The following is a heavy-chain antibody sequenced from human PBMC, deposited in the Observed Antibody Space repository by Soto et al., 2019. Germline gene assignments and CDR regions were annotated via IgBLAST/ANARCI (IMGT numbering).Heavy chain of an antibody. CDR3: ARGWGYDSNDYYYAY. CDR2: IIPIFGTA. Sequence: QVQLVQSGAEVRKPGSSVKVSCKASGGTFSRHAISWVRQAPGQGLEWMGGIIPIFGTANHAQKFQGRVTIIADESTXXVYMELSSLRSEDTAMYYCARGWGYDSNDYYYAYWGQGTLVIVSS. D-gene: IGHD3-22*01. CDR1: GGTFSRHA. V-gene: IGHV1-69*01. J-gene: IGHJ4*02.